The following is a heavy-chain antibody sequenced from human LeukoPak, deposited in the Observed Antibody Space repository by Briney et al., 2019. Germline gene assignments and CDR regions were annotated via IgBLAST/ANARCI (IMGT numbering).Heavy chain of an antibody. CDR3: ARHFSRGWTYHYGMDV. Sequence: SETLSLTCAVSGGSISTDSYYWGWIRRPPGKGLEWIASVYHSGDTYYSSSLKSRVTISVDTSKNQFSLKLTSVTAADTAVYHCARHFSRGWTYHYGMDVWGQGTTVTVSS. V-gene: IGHV4-39*01. J-gene: IGHJ6*02. CDR2: VYHSGDT. CDR1: GGSISTDSYY. D-gene: IGHD6-19*01.